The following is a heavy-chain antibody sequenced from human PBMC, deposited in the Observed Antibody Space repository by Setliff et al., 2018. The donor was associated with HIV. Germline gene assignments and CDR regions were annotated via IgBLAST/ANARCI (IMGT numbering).Heavy chain of an antibody. Sequence: SGPTLVNPTQTVTLTCSFSGFSLSDNGMGVGWIRQPPGKALEWLAFIYWDDDKLYSPSLESRLTITKDTSKSQVVLTMTNMGPADTGTYFCTHRRGRWLHFEHWGQGTLVTVSS. J-gene: IGHJ1*01. D-gene: IGHD6-19*01. V-gene: IGHV2-5*02. CDR1: GFSLSDNGMG. CDR3: THRRGRWLHFEH. CDR2: IYWDDDK.